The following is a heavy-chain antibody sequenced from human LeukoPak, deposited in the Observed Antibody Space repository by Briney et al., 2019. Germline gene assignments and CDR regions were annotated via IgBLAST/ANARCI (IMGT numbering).Heavy chain of an antibody. V-gene: IGHV3-53*01. CDR2: IYSGGST. CDR1: GFTVSSNY. J-gene: IGHJ6*02. D-gene: IGHD6-19*01. CDR3: ARDMVQWLALRNYYYGMDV. Sequence: GGSLRLSCAASGFTVSSNYMSWVRQAPGKGLEWVSVIYSGGSTYYADSVKGRFTISRDNSKNTLYLQMNSPRAEDTAVYYCARDMVQWLALRNYYYGMDVWGQGTTVTVSS.